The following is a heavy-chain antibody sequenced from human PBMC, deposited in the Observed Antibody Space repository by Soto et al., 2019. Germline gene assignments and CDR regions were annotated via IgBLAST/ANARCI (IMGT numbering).Heavy chain of an antibody. Sequence: EVQLLESGGGLVQPGGSLRLSCAASGFTFSSYAMSWVRQAPGKGLEWVSAITGSGGTTFYADSVKGRFTISRDNSKNTLYLQMNSLRAEHTAVYYCAKELTGGQFNYWGQGTLVTVSS. CDR1: GFTFSSYA. V-gene: IGHV3-23*01. D-gene: IGHD2-8*02. CDR2: ITGSGGTT. CDR3: AKELTGGQFNY. J-gene: IGHJ4*02.